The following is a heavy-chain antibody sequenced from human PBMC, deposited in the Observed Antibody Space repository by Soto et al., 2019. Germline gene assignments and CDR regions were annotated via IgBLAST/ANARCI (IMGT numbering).Heavy chain of an antibody. Sequence: QVQLVQSGAEVKKPGASVKVSCKASGYSFTSHGITWVRQAPGQGLEWMGWISGYNGNTKYAENFQGRVTMTTDTPTSTVYMEMRSLRSDDTAVYYCARDIYGSGTYSLYWGQGTLVTVSS. CDR3: ARDIYGSGTYSLY. D-gene: IGHD3-10*01. CDR1: GYSFTSHG. V-gene: IGHV1-18*04. CDR2: ISGYNGNT. J-gene: IGHJ4*02.